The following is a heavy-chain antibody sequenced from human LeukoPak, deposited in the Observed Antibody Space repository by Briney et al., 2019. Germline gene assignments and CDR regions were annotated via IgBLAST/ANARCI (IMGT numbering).Heavy chain of an antibody. CDR2: ISYDGSNK. J-gene: IGHJ3*02. D-gene: IGHD5-12*01. CDR1: GFTFSSYG. CDR3: VREANGFDI. Sequence: PGRSLRLSCAASGFTFSSYGMHWVRQAPGKGLEWVAVISYDGSNKYYADSVKGRFTISRDNSKNTLYLQMNSLRAEDTAVYSCVREANGFDIGGKGKRVTVSS. V-gene: IGHV3-30*03.